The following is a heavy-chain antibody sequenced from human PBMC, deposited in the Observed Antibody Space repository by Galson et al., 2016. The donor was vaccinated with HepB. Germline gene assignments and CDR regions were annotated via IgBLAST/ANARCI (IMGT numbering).Heavy chain of an antibody. CDR1: GFTFDDYA. V-gene: IGHV3-43D*03. D-gene: IGHD6-13*01. J-gene: IGHJ6*02. CDR3: AKDIQRDSSSWYGGIYGMDV. Sequence: SLRLPCAASGFTFDDYAMHRVRQAPGKGLEWVSLISWDGGSTYYADSVKARFTISRDNSKNSLYLQMNSLRAEDTALYDCAKDIQRDSSSWYGGIYGMDVWGQGTTVTVSS. CDR2: ISWDGGST.